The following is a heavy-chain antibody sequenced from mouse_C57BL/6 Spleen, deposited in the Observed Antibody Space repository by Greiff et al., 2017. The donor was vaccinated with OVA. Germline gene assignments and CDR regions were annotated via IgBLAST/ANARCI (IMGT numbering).Heavy chain of an antibody. Sequence: EVKLVESEGGLVQPGSSMKLSCTASGFTFSDYYMAWVRQVPEKGLEWVANINYDGSSTYYLDSLKSRFIISRDNAKNILYLQMSSLKSEDTATYYCARYYGYSYFDVWGTGTTVTVSS. CDR1: GFTFSDYY. J-gene: IGHJ1*03. V-gene: IGHV5-16*01. CDR2: INYDGSST. CDR3: ARYYGYSYFDV. D-gene: IGHD1-1*01.